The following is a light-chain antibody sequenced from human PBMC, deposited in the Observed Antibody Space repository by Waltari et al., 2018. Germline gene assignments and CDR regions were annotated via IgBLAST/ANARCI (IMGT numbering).Light chain of an antibody. CDR2: DAS. V-gene: IGKV3-20*01. CDR1: QRVGRY. CDR3: QKYVNLPAT. J-gene: IGKJ1*01. Sequence: EIVLTQSPGTLSLSPGERATLSCRASQRVGRYLAWYQQKPGQAPRLLIYDASTRATGIPDRFSVSGSGTDFSLTISRLESEDFAVYYCQKYVNLPATFGQGTKVEIK.